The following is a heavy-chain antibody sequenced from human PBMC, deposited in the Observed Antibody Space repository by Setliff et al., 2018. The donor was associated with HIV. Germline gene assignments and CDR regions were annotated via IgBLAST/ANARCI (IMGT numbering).Heavy chain of an antibody. J-gene: IGHJ4*02. D-gene: IGHD3-3*01. CDR1: GFTFSAYA. CDR3: AKAWGSGYPSFESALMFDV. V-gene: IGHV3-23*01. CDR2: TTSNGRTT. Sequence: GGSLRLSCAASGFTFSAYAMTWVRRAPGKGLEWVSATTSNGRTTDYAESVRGRFTLSRDNSGNTLYLHMTSLRVEDTAIYYCAKAWGSGYPSFESALMFDVWGQGTLVTVSS.